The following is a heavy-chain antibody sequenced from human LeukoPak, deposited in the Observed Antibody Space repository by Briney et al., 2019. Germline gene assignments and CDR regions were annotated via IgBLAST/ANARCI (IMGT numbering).Heavy chain of an antibody. D-gene: IGHD1-26*01. CDR1: GFTFSSYT. CDR2: ITSSSSYI. V-gene: IGHV3-21*01. Sequence: PGGSLRLSCAASGFTFSSYTMNWVRQAPGRGLGWVSSITSSSSYIYYADSVKGRFTISRDNARNSLYLQMNSLRAEDTAVYYCARDPGAGRSYYFDYWGQGTLVTVSS. CDR3: ARDPGAGRSYYFDY. J-gene: IGHJ4*02.